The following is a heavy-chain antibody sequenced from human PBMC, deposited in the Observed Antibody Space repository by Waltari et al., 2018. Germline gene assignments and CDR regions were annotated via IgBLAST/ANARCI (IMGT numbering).Heavy chain of an antibody. CDR1: DFSISSHYY. CDR3: ARGGATGGAKYYFDY. V-gene: IGHV4-38-2*01. J-gene: IGHJ4*02. CDR2: IFHSGGP. D-gene: IGHD3-16*01. Sequence: QVQLQESGPGLVKPSETLSLTCAVSDFSISSHYYWGWIRPPPGKGLPWTGSIFHSGGPYYHPPLTSPFTISLDTSKNHFSLRLSSVTAADTALYSCARGGATGGAKYYFDYWGQGSLVTVSS.